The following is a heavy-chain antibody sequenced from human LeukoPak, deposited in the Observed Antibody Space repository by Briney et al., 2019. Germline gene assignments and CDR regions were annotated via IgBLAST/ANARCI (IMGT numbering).Heavy chain of an antibody. V-gene: IGHV3-7*01. CDR1: GFTFSRYW. D-gene: IGHD2-8*01. Sequence: GGSLRLSCAASGFTFSRYWMSWVRQAPGKGLECVANIKQDGSEKNYVDSVKGRFTISRDKAKNSLYLQMNSLRAEDTAVYYCARGGGYCTNGVCYVSYFFDYWGQGTLVTVS. CDR3: ARGGGYCTNGVCYVSYFFDY. CDR2: IKQDGSEK. J-gene: IGHJ4*02.